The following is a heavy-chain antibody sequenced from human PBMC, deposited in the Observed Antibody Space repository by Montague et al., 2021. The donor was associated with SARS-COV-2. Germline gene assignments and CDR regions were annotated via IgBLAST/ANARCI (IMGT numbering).Heavy chain of an antibody. CDR2: INTGGNT. D-gene: IGHD6-19*01. Sequence: SLRLSCAASGFTVSSKDMNWVRQAPGKGLEWVSAINTGGNTHYADSVKGRFIISRDQSKNTLELQMNSRRAEDTAVYYCARDANRRYSSNAWFDPWGQGTLVTVSP. J-gene: IGHJ5*02. CDR1: GFTVSSKD. V-gene: IGHV3-53*01. CDR3: ARDANRRYSSNAWFDP.